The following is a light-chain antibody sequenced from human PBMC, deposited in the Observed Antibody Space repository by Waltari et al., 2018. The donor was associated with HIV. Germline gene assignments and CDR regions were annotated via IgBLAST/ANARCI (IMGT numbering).Light chain of an antibody. J-gene: IGKJ5*01. CDR2: GAS. CDR3: QQYHTTPFT. CDR1: QTISNVY. Sequence: EIVLTQSPGTLSLSPGESATLSCRASQTISNVYLVWYHQKPGQAPRVLIYGASSRAPGIPGRFSGSGSGTDFTLTITRLEPEDFAVYYCQQYHTTPFTFGQGTRLEIK. V-gene: IGKV3-20*01.